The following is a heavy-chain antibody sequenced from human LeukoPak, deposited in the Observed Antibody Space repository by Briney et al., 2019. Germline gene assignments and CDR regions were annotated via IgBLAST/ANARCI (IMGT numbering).Heavy chain of an antibody. CDR3: ARDAGYSFGWSN. J-gene: IGHJ4*02. V-gene: IGHV1-2*02. D-gene: IGHD5-18*01. CDR2: INPNSGGT. Sequence: ASVKVSCKASGYTFTGYYMHWVRQAPGQGLEWMGWINPNSGGTNYARKFQGRVTMTRDTSTSTAYMELSRLRSDDTAVYYCARDAGYSFGWSNWGQGTLVTVSS. CDR1: GYTFTGYY.